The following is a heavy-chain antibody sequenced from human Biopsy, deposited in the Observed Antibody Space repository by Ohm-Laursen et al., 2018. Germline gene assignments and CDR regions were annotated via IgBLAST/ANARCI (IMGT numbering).Heavy chain of an antibody. CDR2: ISGNSDII. V-gene: IGHV3-23*01. CDR1: GFTFSPYT. D-gene: IGHD4-17*01. J-gene: IGHJ4*02. Sequence: SLRLSCAASGFTFSPYTMTWVRQAPGKGLEWVSTISGNSDIIYDTDSVKGRFTISRDNSKNTLYLQMNSLRADDTAVYYRALAAAQTVTHFDYWGQGTLVTVSP. CDR3: ALAAAQTVTHFDY.